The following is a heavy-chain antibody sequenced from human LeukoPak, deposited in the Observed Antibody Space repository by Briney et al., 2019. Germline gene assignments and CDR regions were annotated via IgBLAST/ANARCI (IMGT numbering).Heavy chain of an antibody. Sequence: GGSLRLSCAASGFTFSNAWMSWVCQAPGKGLEWVGRIKSKTDGGTTDYAAPVKGRFTISRDDSKNTLYLQMNSLKTEDTAVYYSTTDPDPPYGMDVWGQGTTVTVSS. J-gene: IGHJ6*02. CDR1: GFTFSNAW. CDR3: TTDPDPPYGMDV. CDR2: IKSKTDGGTT. D-gene: IGHD1-14*01. V-gene: IGHV3-15*01.